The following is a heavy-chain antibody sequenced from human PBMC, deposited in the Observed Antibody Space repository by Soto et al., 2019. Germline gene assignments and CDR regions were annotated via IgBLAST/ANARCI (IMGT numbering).Heavy chain of an antibody. D-gene: IGHD2-8*01. Sequence: SVKVSCKASGGTFSSYAISWVRQAPGQGLEWMGGIIPIFGTANYAQKFQGRVTITADESTSTAYMELSSLRSEDTAVYYCASSRRGGNIVLMVYAPASYYYYGMDVWGQGTTVTVSS. J-gene: IGHJ6*02. CDR3: ASSRRGGNIVLMVYAPASYYYYGMDV. CDR1: GGTFSSYA. V-gene: IGHV1-69*13. CDR2: IIPIFGTA.